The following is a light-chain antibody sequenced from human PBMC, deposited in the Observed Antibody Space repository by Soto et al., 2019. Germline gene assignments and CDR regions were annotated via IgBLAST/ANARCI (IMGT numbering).Light chain of an antibody. V-gene: IGLV2-11*01. Sequence: QSVLTQPRSVSGSPGQSVTISCSGTSSDVGGYNYVSWYQQHPGKAPKLMIYDVSKRPSGVPDRFSGSKSGNTASLTISGLQAEDEADYYCCSYAGIYTFYVVRTGTKLTVL. CDR1: SSDVGGYNY. CDR3: CSYAGIYTFYV. CDR2: DVS. J-gene: IGLJ1*01.